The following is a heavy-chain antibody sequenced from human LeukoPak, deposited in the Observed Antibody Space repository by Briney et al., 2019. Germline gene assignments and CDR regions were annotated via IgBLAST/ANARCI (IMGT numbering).Heavy chain of an antibody. CDR2: ISSSGSTI. V-gene: IGHV3-48*03. D-gene: IGHD4-17*01. J-gene: IGHJ6*03. CDR1: GFTFSSYE. CDR3: ARGGVTKNYYYYYMDV. Sequence: TGGSLRLSCAASGFTFSSYEMNWVRQAPGKGLEWVSYISSSGSTIYYADSVKGRFTISRDNAKNSLYLQMNSLRAEDTAVYYCARGGVTKNYYYYYMDVWGKGTTVTISS.